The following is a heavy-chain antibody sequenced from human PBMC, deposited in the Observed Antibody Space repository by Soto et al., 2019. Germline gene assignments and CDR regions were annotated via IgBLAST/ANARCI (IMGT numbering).Heavy chain of an antibody. D-gene: IGHD4-17*01. CDR3: ASSYGDYDFYYYYGMDV. V-gene: IGHV3-23*01. CDR1: GFTFSSYA. Sequence: EVQLLESGGGLVQPGGSLRLSCAASGFTFSSYAMSWVRQAPGKGLEWVSAISGSGGSTYYADSVKGRFTISRDNSKNTLYLQMNSLRAEDTAVYYCASSYGDYDFYYYYGMDVWGQGTTVTVSS. J-gene: IGHJ6*02. CDR2: ISGSGGST.